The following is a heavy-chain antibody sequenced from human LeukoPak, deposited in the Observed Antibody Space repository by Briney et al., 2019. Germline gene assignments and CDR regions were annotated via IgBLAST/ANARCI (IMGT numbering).Heavy chain of an antibody. CDR1: GGSISSSNYY. J-gene: IGHJ4*02. CDR3: ARRTSSSWFFDY. Sequence: SETLSLTCTVSGGSISSSNYYWAWIRQPPGKGLEWIRSINYSGSTYYNPSLKSRVTTSVDTSKNQFSLKMSSVTAADTAVYYCARRTSSSWFFDYWGQGTLVTVSS. D-gene: IGHD6-13*01. V-gene: IGHV4-39*01. CDR2: INYSGST.